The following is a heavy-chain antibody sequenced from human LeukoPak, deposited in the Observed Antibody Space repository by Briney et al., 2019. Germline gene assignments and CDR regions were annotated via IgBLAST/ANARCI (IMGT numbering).Heavy chain of an antibody. D-gene: IGHD3-10*01. V-gene: IGHV4-59*01. CDR3: ARGDRSGNFGYYFDY. Sequence: PSETLSLTCTVSGGSISSYYWSWIRQPPGKGLEYIGYIYYSGSTNYNPSLKNRVTISVDTSKNQFSLKLNPVTAADTAVYYCARGDRSGNFGYYFDYWGQGTLVPVSS. CDR1: GGSISSYY. CDR2: IYYSGST. J-gene: IGHJ4*02.